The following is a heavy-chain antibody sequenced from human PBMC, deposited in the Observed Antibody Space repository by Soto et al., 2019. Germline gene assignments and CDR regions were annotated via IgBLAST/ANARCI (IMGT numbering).Heavy chain of an antibody. D-gene: IGHD3-16*01. CDR2: INRDGGEE. J-gene: IGHJ4*02. V-gene: IGHV3-7*05. Sequence: EVQLVESGGGLVQPGGSLRLTCAASGFIFSSLWMSWVRQAPGKGLEWVAIINRDGGEEYYLDSVKGRFTISRDNAGNSLYLQMNSLRVEDTAVYYCARGGGHDLDHWGPGTLVTVSS. CDR3: ARGGGHDLDH. CDR1: GFIFSSLW.